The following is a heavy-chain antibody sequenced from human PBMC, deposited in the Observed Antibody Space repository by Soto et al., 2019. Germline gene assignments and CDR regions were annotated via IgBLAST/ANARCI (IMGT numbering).Heavy chain of an antibody. V-gene: IGHV4-59*12. CDR1: GGSISSYY. CDR3: ARCYCYSPNYYYYYYMDF. D-gene: IGHD2-15*01. J-gene: IGHJ6*03. CDR2: IYYSGST. Sequence: SETLSLTCTLSGGSISSYYWNWIRQPPGKALEWIGYIYYSGSTNYNPSLKSRVTISVDTSKNQFSLNLSSVSAADTAVYYCARCYCYSPNYYYYYYMDFWGKGTTVTVSS.